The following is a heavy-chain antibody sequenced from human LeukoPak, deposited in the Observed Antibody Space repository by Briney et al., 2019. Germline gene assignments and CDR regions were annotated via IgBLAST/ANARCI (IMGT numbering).Heavy chain of an antibody. Sequence: PGRSLRLSCAASGFTFSSYAMHWVRQAPGKGLEWVAVISYDGSNKYYADSVKGRFTISRDNSKNTLYLQMNSLRAEDTAVYYCARDRDTAMPSDAFDIWGQGTMVTVSS. D-gene: IGHD5-18*01. CDR1: GFTFSSYA. CDR3: ARDRDTAMPSDAFDI. V-gene: IGHV3-30*07. J-gene: IGHJ3*02. CDR2: ISYDGSNK.